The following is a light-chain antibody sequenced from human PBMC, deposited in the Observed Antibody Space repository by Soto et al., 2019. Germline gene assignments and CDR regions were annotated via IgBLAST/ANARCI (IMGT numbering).Light chain of an antibody. CDR1: QSISSY. V-gene: IGKV1-39*01. Sequence: DIQMTQPPSTLSASVGDRVTITCRASQSISSYLNWYQQKPGKAPKLLIYAASRLQSGVPSSFSGSGSGTDYTLTISSLQPEDFATYYCQQSYSTPYTFGQGTKVDIK. CDR2: AAS. J-gene: IGKJ2*01. CDR3: QQSYSTPYT.